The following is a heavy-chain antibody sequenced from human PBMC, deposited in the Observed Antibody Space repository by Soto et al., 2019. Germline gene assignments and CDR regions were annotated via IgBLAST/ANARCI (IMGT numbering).Heavy chain of an antibody. CDR3: ARVSGDRGYSYGYGY. Sequence: GASVKVSCKASGYTFTGYYMHWVRQAPGQGLEWMGWINPNSGGTNYAQKFQGRVTMTRDTSISTAYMELSRLRSDDTAVYYCARVSGDRGYSYGYGYWGQGTMVTVSS. J-gene: IGHJ4*02. V-gene: IGHV1-2*02. D-gene: IGHD5-18*01. CDR2: INPNSGGT. CDR1: GYTFTGYY.